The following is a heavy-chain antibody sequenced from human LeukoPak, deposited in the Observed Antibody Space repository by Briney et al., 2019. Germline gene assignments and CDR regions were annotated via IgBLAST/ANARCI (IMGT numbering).Heavy chain of an antibody. CDR3: AREVTHHVYYGMDV. CDR2: ISAYNGNT. CDR1: GYTFINYD. Sequence: GASVKVSCKASGYTFINYDIRWVRQPPGQGLEWMGWISAYNGNTNYAQKFQGRVTMTTDTSTSTAYMELRSLRSDDTAVYFCAREVTHHVYYGMDVWGQGATVTVSS. J-gene: IGHJ6*02. D-gene: IGHD4-11*01. V-gene: IGHV1-18*01.